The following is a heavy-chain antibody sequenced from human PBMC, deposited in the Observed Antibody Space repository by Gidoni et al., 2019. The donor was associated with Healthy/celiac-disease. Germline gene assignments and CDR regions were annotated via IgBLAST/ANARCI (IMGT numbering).Heavy chain of an antibody. CDR1: GFTFSDYY. Sequence: AASGFTFSDYYMSWIRQAPGKGLEWVSYISSSSSYTNYADSVKGRFTISRDNAKNSLYLQMNSLRAEDTAVYYCAREGLHLAYYYGMDVWGQGTTVTVSS. D-gene: IGHD5-12*01. V-gene: IGHV3-11*06. CDR2: ISSSSSYT. J-gene: IGHJ6*02. CDR3: AREGLHLAYYYGMDV.